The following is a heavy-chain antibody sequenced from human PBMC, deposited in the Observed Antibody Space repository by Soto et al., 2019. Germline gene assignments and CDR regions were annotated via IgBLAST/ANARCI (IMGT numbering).Heavy chain of an antibody. CDR1: DASVNSGSYY. D-gene: IGHD5-12*01. J-gene: IGHJ4*02. CDR3: ARDSLALFDS. CDR2: VYTSGST. Sequence: SETLSLTCTVSDASVNSGSYYWTWIRQPPGKGLEWIGYVYTSGSTLYNPSLKSRVIISVDQSMNQFSLKLSSVTAADTAVYYCARDSLALFDSWGQGTLVTVSS. V-gene: IGHV4-61*01.